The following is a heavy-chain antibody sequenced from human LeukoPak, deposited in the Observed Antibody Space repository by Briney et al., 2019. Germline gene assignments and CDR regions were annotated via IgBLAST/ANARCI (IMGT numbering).Heavy chain of an antibody. CDR2: INHSGSI. CDR3: ARARIRYCSGGSCYGGYYYYGMDV. J-gene: IGHJ6*02. CDR1: GFTFSSYS. D-gene: IGHD2-15*01. Sequence: GSLRLSCAASGFTFSSYSMNWVRQAPGKGLEWIGEINHSGSINYSPSLKSRVTISVDTSKNQFSLKLSSVTAADTAVYYCARARIRYCSGGSCYGGYYYYGMDVWGQGTTVTVSS. V-gene: IGHV4-34*01.